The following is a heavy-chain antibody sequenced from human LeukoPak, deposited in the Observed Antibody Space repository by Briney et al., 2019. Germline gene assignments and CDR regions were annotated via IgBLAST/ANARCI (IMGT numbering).Heavy chain of an antibody. J-gene: IGHJ6*03. CDR3: VPRKEWSCYMGV. Sequence: TGGSLRLSCAASGFALSSYWTHWVRQAPGKVLVWVSRISSDGSSTSYADSVKGRFTISRGNAKNTLYLQMNSLRAEDTAVYYCVPRKEWSCYMGVWNKGTTVTVSS. V-gene: IGHV3-74*01. D-gene: IGHD3-3*01. CDR1: GFALSSYW. CDR2: ISSDGSST.